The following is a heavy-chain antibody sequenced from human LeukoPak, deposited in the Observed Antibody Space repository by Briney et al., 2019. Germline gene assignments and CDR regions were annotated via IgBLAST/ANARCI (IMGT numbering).Heavy chain of an antibody. Sequence: GGSLRLSCAASRFTFSSHWMHWVRQAPGKGLMWISRINSDGSTTNYADSVKGRFTISRDNAKNTLYLQMNSLRAEDTAVYYCARALGSYSDYWGQGTLVTVSS. CDR1: RFTFSSHW. CDR3: ARALGSYSDY. V-gene: IGHV3-74*01. J-gene: IGHJ4*02. CDR2: INSDGSTT. D-gene: IGHD1-26*01.